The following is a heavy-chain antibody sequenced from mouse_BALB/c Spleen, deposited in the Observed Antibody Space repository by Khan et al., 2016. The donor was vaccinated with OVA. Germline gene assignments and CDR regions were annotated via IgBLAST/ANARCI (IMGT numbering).Heavy chain of an antibody. J-gene: IGHJ2*01. CDR3: ANYNYMDY. CDR2: IYPYNGDS. CDR1: GYTFTDYI. V-gene: IGHV1S29*02. Sequence: VQLKQSGPELVKPGASVKISCKASGYTFTDYIMHWVKQTHGESLEWIGYIYPYNGDSGYNQKFKSKATFNVDNSYRTAYMELRSLTSEDSAVYFCANYNYMDYWGQGTTLTVSS. D-gene: IGHD1-1*01.